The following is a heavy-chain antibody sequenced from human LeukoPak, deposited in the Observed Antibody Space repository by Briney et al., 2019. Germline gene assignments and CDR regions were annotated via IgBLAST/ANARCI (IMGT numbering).Heavy chain of an antibody. V-gene: IGHV4-38-2*01. D-gene: IGHD3-10*01. CDR3: ARKPAVRGVIGRRFDP. CDR1: GYSISSGYY. J-gene: IGHJ5*02. CDR2: IYHSGST. Sequence: SETLSLTCAVSGYSISSGYYWGWIRQPPGKGLEWIGSIYHSGSTYYNPSLKSRVTISVDTSKNQFSLKLSSVTAADTAVYYCARKPAVRGVIGRRFDPWGQGTLVTVSS.